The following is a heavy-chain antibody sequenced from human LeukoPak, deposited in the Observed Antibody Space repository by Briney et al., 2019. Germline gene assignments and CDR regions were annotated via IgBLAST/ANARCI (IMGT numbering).Heavy chain of an antibody. J-gene: IGHJ4*02. CDR2: ISSSSSYI. D-gene: IGHD2-15*01. CDR3: ARDPEVVVAATPWYFDY. CDR1: GFTFSSYS. Sequence: PGGSLRLSCAASGFTFSSYSMNWVRQAPGKGLEGVSSISSSSSYIYYADSVKGRFTISRDNAKNSLYLQMNSLRAEDTAVYYCARDPEVVVAATPWYFDYWGQGTLVTVSS. V-gene: IGHV3-21*01.